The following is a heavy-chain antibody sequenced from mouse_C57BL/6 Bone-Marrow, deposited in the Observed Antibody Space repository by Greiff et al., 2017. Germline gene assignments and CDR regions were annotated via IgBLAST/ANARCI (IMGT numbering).Heavy chain of an antibody. CDR3: AKMGYLDY. CDR1: GFSLTSYG. J-gene: IGHJ4*01. V-gene: IGHV2-5*01. D-gene: IGHD3-1*01. Sequence: QVQLKESGPGLVQPSQSLSITCTVSGFSLTSYGVHWVRQSPGKGLEWLGVIWRGGSTDYNAAFVSRLSITKDNSKSQVFYKMNSLQADDTAIYYCAKMGYLDYWCQGTSVTVSS. CDR2: IWRGGST.